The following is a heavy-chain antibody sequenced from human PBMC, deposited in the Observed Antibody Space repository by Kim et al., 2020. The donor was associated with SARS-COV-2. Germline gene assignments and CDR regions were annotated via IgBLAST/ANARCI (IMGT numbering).Heavy chain of an antibody. V-gene: IGHV3-23*01. CDR3: ARVSYGDYVDH. Sequence: STTYADSGKGRFTISRDNSQNTVHLQMDSLRAEDTALYYCARVSYGDYVDHWGQGILVTVSS. J-gene: IGHJ4*02. CDR2: ST. D-gene: IGHD4-17*01.